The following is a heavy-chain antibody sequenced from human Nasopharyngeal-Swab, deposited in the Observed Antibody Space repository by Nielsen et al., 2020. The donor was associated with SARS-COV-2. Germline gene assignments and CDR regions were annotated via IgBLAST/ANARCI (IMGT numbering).Heavy chain of an antibody. CDR2: IGTAGDT. CDR1: GFTFSSYD. J-gene: IGHJ6*02. V-gene: IGHV3-13*01. D-gene: IGHD4-23*01. Sequence: GESLKISCAASGFTFSSYDMHWVRQAKGKGLEWVSAIGTAGDTYYPGSVKGRFTISRENAKNSLYLQMNSLRAGDTAVYYCARAHYGGTYYYYYGMDVWGQGTTVTVSS. CDR3: ARAHYGGTYYYYYGMDV.